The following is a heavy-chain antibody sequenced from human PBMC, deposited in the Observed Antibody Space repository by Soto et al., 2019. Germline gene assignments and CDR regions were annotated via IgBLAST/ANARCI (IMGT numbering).Heavy chain of an antibody. CDR3: ARDGQNQSPYAMDV. Sequence: AGGSLRLSCATSGFTFSNNAMHWVRQAPGKGLEWVAQIWYDGSNKYYADSVKGRFTISRDNSKNTVYLQMNSLRAEDMAVYYCARDGQNQSPYAMDVWGQGTTVTRLL. J-gene: IGHJ6*02. V-gene: IGHV3-33*01. CDR2: IWYDGSNK. CDR1: GFTFSNNA.